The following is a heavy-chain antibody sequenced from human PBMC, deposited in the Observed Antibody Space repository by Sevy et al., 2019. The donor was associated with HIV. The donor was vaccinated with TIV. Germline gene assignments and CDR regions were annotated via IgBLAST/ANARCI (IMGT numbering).Heavy chain of an antibody. CDR2: FCFGDGTM. V-gene: IGHV3-23*01. J-gene: IGHJ4*02. CDR1: GFTFSRYT. Sequence: GGYLRLSCAASGFTFSRYTMTWVRQAPGKGLEWVSTFCFGDGTMNYADSAKGRFTISRDNSKNTLYLQMNSLRAEDTAIYYCVREAWTKPHDYWGQGTLVTVSS. CDR3: VREAWTKPHDY. D-gene: IGHD2-8*01.